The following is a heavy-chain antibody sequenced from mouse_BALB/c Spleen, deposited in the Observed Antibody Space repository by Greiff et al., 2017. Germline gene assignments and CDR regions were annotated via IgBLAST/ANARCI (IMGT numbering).Heavy chain of an antibody. D-gene: IGHD2-3*01. V-gene: IGHV1-7*01. CDR1: GYTFTSYW. CDR3: ARYFDGYYYFDY. CDR2: INPSTGYT. Sequence: QVQLKQSGAELAKPGASVKMSCKASGYTFTSYWMHWVKQRPGQGLEWIGYINPSTGYTEYNQKFKDKATLTADKSSSTAYMQLSSLTSEDSAVYYCARYFDGYYYFDYWGQGTTLTVSS. J-gene: IGHJ2*01.